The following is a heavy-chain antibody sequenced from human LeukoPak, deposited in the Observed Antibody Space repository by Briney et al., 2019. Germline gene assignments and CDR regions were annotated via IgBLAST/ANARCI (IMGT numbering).Heavy chain of an antibody. Sequence: GGSLRLSCAASGFIVSAKYMSWVRQAPGKGLEWVSVTYSDGSPYYAESVKGRFTISRDNSKNTVYLQVNRLRAEDTAMYYCTRGGSGWSAPDHWGQGTLVTVSS. J-gene: IGHJ4*02. V-gene: IGHV3-66*02. D-gene: IGHD6-19*01. CDR1: GFIVSAKY. CDR2: TYSDGSP. CDR3: TRGGSGWSAPDH.